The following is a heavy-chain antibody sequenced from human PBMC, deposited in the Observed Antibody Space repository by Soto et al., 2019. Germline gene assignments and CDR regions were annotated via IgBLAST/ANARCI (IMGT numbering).Heavy chain of an antibody. CDR1: GFTFSSYA. D-gene: IGHD2-15*01. CDR2: IWFDGSNK. J-gene: IGHJ4*02. Sequence: QVHLVESGGGVVQPGGSLRLSCAASGFTFSSYAIHWVRQAPGKGLEWVAIIWFDGSNKYYADSVKGRFSISRDNSKNTLFLQMDSLRAEDTAVYYCARGQLPAATTYFDFWGQGTPVIVSS. V-gene: IGHV3-33*01. CDR3: ARGQLPAATTYFDF.